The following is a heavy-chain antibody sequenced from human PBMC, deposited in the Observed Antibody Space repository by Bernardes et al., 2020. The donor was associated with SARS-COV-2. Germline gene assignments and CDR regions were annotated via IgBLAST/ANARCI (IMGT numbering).Heavy chain of an antibody. V-gene: IGHV4-59*01. J-gene: IGHJ3*02. CDR2: IYDTGST. CDR1: GVSFSSYF. Sequence: SETLSLTCTVSGVSFSSYFWSWIRQPPGKGLEWIGYIYDTGSTYYNPSLKSRVTISVDTSKNQFSLKLTSVTAADTAVYYCARRPYSSSWNDAFDIWGQGTLVTVSS. CDR3: ARRPYSSSWNDAFDI. D-gene: IGHD6-13*01.